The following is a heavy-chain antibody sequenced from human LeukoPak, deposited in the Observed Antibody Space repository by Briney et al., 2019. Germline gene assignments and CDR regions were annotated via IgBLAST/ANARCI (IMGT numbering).Heavy chain of an antibody. D-gene: IGHD4-17*01. CDR1: GGSFSGYY. V-gene: IGHV4-34*01. CDR2: INHSGST. Sequence: SETLSLTCAVYGGSFSGYYWSWIRQPPGKGLEWIGEINHSGSTNYNPSLKSRVTISVDTSKNQFSLKLSSVTAADTAVYYCATGGGDYGARWAFAIWGQGTMVTVSS. J-gene: IGHJ3*02. CDR3: ATGGGDYGARWAFAI.